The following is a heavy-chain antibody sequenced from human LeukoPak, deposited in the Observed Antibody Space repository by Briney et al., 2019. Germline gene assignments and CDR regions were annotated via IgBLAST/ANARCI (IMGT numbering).Heavy chain of an antibody. CDR1: GFTFSSYA. V-gene: IGHV3-30-3*01. CDR2: ISYDGSNK. Sequence: GGSLRLSCAASGFTFSSYAMHWVRQAPGKGLEWVAVISYDGSNKYYADSVKGRLTISRDNSKNTLYLQMNSLRAEDTAVYYCARAGGSYYPTFDYWGQGTLVTVSS. CDR3: ARAGGSYYPTFDY. D-gene: IGHD1-26*01. J-gene: IGHJ4*02.